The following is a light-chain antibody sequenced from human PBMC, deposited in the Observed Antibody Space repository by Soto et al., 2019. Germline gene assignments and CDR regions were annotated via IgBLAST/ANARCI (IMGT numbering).Light chain of an antibody. V-gene: IGLV1-47*02. CDR1: TSNIGSNN. CDR3: AAWDDSLRGVM. CDR2: TND. Sequence: QSALAQPPSVSGTPGQRLTISCSGGTSNIGSNNVYWYQQLPGAAPKLLIYTNDQRPSGVPERFSGSRSGTSASLAISDLRSEDEGDYFCAAWDDSLRGVMFGGGTKVTV. J-gene: IGLJ3*02.